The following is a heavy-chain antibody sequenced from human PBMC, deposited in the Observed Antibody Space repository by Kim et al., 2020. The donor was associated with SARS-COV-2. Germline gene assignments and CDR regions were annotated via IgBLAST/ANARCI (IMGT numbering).Heavy chain of an antibody. CDR3: ARARITMIVAIGAFDI. V-gene: IGHV4-31*02. D-gene: IGHD3-22*01. Sequence: PSLKSRVTISVDTSKNQFSLKLSSVTAADTAVYYCARARITMIVAIGAFDIWGQGTMVTVSS. J-gene: IGHJ3*02.